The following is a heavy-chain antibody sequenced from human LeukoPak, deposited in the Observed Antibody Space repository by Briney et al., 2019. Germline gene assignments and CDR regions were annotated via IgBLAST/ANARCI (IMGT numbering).Heavy chain of an antibody. J-gene: IGHJ4*02. V-gene: IGHV3-48*03. CDR2: ISSSGSTI. CDR3: ARAARSRMTTVYLDY. CDR1: GFTFSSYE. Sequence: GGSLRLSCAASGFTFSSYEMNLVRQAPGKGLEWVSYISSSGSTIYYADSVKGRFTISRDNAKNSLYLQMNSLRAEDTAVYYCARAARSRMTTVYLDYWGQGTLVTVSS. D-gene: IGHD4-11*01.